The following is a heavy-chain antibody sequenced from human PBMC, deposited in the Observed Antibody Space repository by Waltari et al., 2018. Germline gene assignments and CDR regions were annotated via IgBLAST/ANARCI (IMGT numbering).Heavy chain of an antibody. Sequence: QVQLNQWGAGVLKPSETLSLTCAVYGESFSDHFWTWIRQPPGKGLEWIGQMNHRGSGTYNPSLKSRVTISVDTSKNQFSLKLSSVTAADTAVYYCARHGIAAAGTGAFDIWGQGTMVTVSS. CDR2: MNHRGSG. J-gene: IGHJ3*02. D-gene: IGHD6-13*01. CDR3: ARHGIAAAGTGAFDI. CDR1: GESFSDHF. V-gene: IGHV4-34*01.